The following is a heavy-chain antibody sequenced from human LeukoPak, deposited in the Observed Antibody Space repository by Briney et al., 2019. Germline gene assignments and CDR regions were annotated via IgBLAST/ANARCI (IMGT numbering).Heavy chain of an antibody. CDR3: ARDAYISAWYAFDV. CDR1: GYTFTGYY. Sequence: ASVKVFCKASGYTFTGYYMHWVPQAPGQGLEWMGRINPNTCGTNYAQKFQGRDNMTRDTSMSTAYVDLSRLRSDDRAVLFCARDAYISAWYAFDVWGHGTMVTVSS. V-gene: IGHV1-2*02. J-gene: IGHJ3*01. CDR2: INPNTCGT. D-gene: IGHD6-19*01.